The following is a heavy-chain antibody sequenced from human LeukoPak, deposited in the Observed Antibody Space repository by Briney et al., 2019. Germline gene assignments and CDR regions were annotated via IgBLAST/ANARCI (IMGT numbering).Heavy chain of an antibody. V-gene: IGHV5-51*01. CDR1: PYTFSRFW. CDR3: AMTRDSRIRGPDQ. D-gene: IGHD1-26*01. Sequence: GESLKISCKTSPYTFSRFWIHWVRQRPGKGLEWMGIIYPGDSDIRYGPSFQGQVTFSADRSISTAYLEWTSLKASDSAIYFCAMTRDSRIRGPDQWGQGTLVTVSP. J-gene: IGHJ5*02. CDR2: IYPGDSDI.